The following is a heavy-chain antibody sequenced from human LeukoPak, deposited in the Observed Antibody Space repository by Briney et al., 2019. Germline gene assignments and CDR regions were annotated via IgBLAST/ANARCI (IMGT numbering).Heavy chain of an antibody. D-gene: IGHD4-17*01. CDR3: ARDCGYADYFGGGLDP. CDR1: GFSFGDFG. CDR2: SGGGGGRT. V-gene: IGHV3-23*01. J-gene: IGHJ5*02. Sequence: GGSLRLSCAASGFSFGDFGMSWVRQAPGKGLEWVSASGGGGGRTYYADSVKGRFTISRDNSKNTLFLQMNSLRAEDTAIYYCARDCGYADYFGGGLDPWGQGTLVTVSS.